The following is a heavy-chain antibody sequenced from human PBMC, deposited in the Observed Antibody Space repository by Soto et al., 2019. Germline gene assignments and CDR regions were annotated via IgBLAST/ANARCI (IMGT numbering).Heavy chain of an antibody. CDR1: RGYVNTFH. Sequence: ETLSLTCTVSRGYVNTFHWSWVRQPAGKGLEWIGRIFPNGNTDYSPSLKSRVTLSVDTSKKQFSLNLSSATAADTAVYYCASVTFGGIFLAHGGQGALVTVSS. CDR2: IFPNGNT. V-gene: IGHV4-4*07. J-gene: IGHJ4*02. D-gene: IGHD3-16*01. CDR3: ASVTFGGIFLAH.